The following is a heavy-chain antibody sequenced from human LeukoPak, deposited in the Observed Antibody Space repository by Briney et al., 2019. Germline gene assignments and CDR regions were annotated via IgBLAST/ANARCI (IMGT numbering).Heavy chain of an antibody. CDR1: GGSISSSSYY. CDR2: IYTSGST. CDR3: ARLGRGMSPYYDSSGYYYFDY. Sequence: SETLSLTCTVSGGSISSSSYYWGWIRQPPGKGLEWIGYIYTSGSTNYNPSLKSRVTISVDTSKNQFSLKLSSVTAADTAVYYCARLGRGMSPYYDSSGYYYFDYWGQGTLVTVSS. D-gene: IGHD3-22*01. V-gene: IGHV4-61*05. J-gene: IGHJ4*02.